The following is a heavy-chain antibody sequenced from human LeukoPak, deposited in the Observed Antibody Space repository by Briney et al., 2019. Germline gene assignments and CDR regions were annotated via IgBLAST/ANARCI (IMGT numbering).Heavy chain of an antibody. J-gene: IGHJ6*03. CDR3: AREGIAAPYYYMDV. Sequence: ASVKVSCKASGYTFTGYYMHWVRQAPGQGLEWMGWINPNSGGTNYAQKFQGRVTMTRDTSISTAYMELSRLRSDDTAVYYCAREGIAAPYYYMDVWGKGTTVSVSS. D-gene: IGHD6-13*01. CDR1: GYTFTGYY. V-gene: IGHV1-2*02. CDR2: INPNSGGT.